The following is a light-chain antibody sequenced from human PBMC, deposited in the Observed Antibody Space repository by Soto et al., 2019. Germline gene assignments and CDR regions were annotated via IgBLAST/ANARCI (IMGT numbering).Light chain of an antibody. J-gene: IGKJ2*01. CDR3: QHLYT. Sequence: GDRVTITCRASQSISSWLAWYQQKPGKAPKLLIYDASSLESGVPSRFSGSGSGTEFTLTISSLQPDDFATYYCQHLYTVGQGTKLEIK. CDR1: QSISSW. CDR2: DAS. V-gene: IGKV1-5*01.